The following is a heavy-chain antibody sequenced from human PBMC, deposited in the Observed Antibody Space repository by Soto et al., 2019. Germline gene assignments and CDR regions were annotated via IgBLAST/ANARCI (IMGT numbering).Heavy chain of an antibody. Sequence: QVQLVESGGGVVQPGTSLRLSCGASGFSFSSYAMNWVRQAPGKGLEWVAVISHDGSNTYYGDSVKGRFTISRDNSDNTLFLQMTSPRAEDTAVYYCAKPYYGAGSYYPDAFDVWGQGTSVTVSS. D-gene: IGHD3-10*01. V-gene: IGHV3-30*18. CDR3: AKPYYGAGSYYPDAFDV. CDR1: GFSFSSYA. J-gene: IGHJ3*01. CDR2: ISHDGSNT.